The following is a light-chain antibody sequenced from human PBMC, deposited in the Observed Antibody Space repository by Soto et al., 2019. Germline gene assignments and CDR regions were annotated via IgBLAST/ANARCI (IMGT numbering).Light chain of an antibody. CDR2: GAS. CDR1: QSVRTN. Sequence: EIVITQYPDTLSVSPGETVTLSCRASQSVRTNLAWYQHKPGQSPRLLIYGASNRATGFPARFSGSGSGTEFTLTISSLQSEDFAVYYCQQYNDNWPTLGQGTKVDIK. CDR3: QQYNDNWPT. J-gene: IGKJ1*01. V-gene: IGKV3-15*01.